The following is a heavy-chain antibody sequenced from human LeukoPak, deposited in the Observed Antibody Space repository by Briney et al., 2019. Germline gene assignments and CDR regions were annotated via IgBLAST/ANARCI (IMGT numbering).Heavy chain of an antibody. J-gene: IGHJ4*02. CDR2: VNAGNENT. D-gene: IGHD3-16*01. Sequence: ASVKVSCKASGYTFSRYGMHWVRQAPGQRLEWMGWVNAGNENTKYSQKFQGRVSITRDTSASTAYMELSSLTSEDTAVYYCARDLYGDYFDYWGQGTLVTVSS. CDR1: GYTFSRYG. CDR3: ARDLYGDYFDY. V-gene: IGHV1-3*01.